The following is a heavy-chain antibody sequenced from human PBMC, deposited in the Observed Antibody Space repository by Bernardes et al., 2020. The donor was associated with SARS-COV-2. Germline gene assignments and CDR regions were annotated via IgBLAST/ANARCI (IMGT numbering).Heavy chain of an antibody. CDR1: GFSFSDYY. V-gene: IGHV3-11*01. CDR3: AREVPKYRDSDGYAHYYYAMDV. J-gene: IGHJ6*02. CDR2: ISRSDRRGESSE. Sequence: GGSLRLSCAASGFSFSDYYMSWIRQIPGKGLEWLAFISRSDRRGESSESYADSVKGRFTISRDDSRDSLFLQMNSLIAEDTAIYYCAREVPKYRDSDGYAHYYYAMDVWGHGTTVTVSS. D-gene: IGHD3-22*01.